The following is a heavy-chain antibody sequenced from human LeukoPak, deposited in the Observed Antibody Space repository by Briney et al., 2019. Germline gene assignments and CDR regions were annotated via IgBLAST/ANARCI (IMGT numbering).Heavy chain of an antibody. V-gene: IGHV1-2*02. J-gene: IGHJ4*02. D-gene: IGHD4-17*01. CDR3: ARDTKVTTSLVY. CDR2: INPNSGGT. Sequence: ASVKVSCKASGYTFTGYYMHWVRQAPGQGLEWMGWINPNSGGTNYAQKFQGRVTMTRDTPISTAYMELSRLRSDDTAVYYCARDTKVTTSLVYWGQGTLVTVSS. CDR1: GYTFTGYY.